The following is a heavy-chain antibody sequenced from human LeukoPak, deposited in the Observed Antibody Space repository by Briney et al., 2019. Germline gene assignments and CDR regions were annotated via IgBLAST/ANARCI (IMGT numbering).Heavy chain of an antibody. CDR2: ISGSGGST. J-gene: IGHJ4*02. CDR3: AKDRGQLWLPFAY. Sequence: GESLSLSCSASGFTFSSYAMSGVRQAPAKGLDWVSAISGSGGSTYYADSVKGRFTISRDNSKNTVYLQMNSLRAEDTAVYYCAKDRGQLWLPFAYWGQGTLVTVSS. V-gene: IGHV3-23*01. D-gene: IGHD5-18*01. CDR1: GFTFSSYA.